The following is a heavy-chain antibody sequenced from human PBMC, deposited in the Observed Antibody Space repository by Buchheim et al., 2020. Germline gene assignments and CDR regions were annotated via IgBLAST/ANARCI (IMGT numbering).Heavy chain of an antibody. Sequence: QVQLVESGGGVVQPGRSLRLSCAASGFTFSSYAMHWVRQAPGKGLEWVAVISYDGSNKYYADSVKGRFTISRDNSKNTLSLQMNSLRAEDTAVYYCARDGVQETVVVPAAMFRYYFDYWGQGTL. CDR3: ARDGVQETVVVPAAMFRYYFDY. V-gene: IGHV3-30-3*01. J-gene: IGHJ4*02. CDR1: GFTFSSYA. D-gene: IGHD2-2*01. CDR2: ISYDGSNK.